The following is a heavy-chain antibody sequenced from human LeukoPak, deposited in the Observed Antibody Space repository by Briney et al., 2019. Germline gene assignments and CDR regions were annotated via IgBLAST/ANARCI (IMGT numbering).Heavy chain of an antibody. V-gene: IGHV4-59*08. CDR1: GGSISSYY. D-gene: IGHD6-6*01. CDR2: IYYSGST. Sequence: PSETLSLTCTVSGGSISSYYWSWIRQPPGKGLEWIGYIYYSGSTNYNPSLKSRVTISVDTSKNQFSLKLSSVTAADTAVYYCARGTIAARPGYYMDVWGKGTTVTVSS. CDR3: ARGTIAARPGYYMDV. J-gene: IGHJ6*03.